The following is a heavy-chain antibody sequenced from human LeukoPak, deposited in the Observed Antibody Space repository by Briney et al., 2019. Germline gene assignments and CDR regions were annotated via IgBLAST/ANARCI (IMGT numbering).Heavy chain of an antibody. V-gene: IGHV1-3*01. CDR1: GYTFTSYA. D-gene: IGHD6-13*01. Sequence: GASVKVSCKASGYTFTSYAMHWVRQAPGQRLEWMGWSNAGNGNTKYSQKFQGRVTITRDTSASTAYMELSSLRSEDTAVYYCARGTSSSWSTLFDYWGQGTLVTVSS. J-gene: IGHJ4*02. CDR3: ARGTSSSWSTLFDY. CDR2: SNAGNGNT.